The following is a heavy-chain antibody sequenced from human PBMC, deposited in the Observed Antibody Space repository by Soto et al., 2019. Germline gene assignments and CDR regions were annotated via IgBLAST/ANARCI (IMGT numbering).Heavy chain of an antibody. CDR1: GGSFSGYY. CDR2: INHSGST. V-gene: IGHV4-34*01. CDR3: ARAASDIVVMSDWFDP. Sequence: SETLSLTCAVYGGSFSGYYWSWIRQPPGKGLEWIGEINHSGSTNYNPSLKSRVTISVDTSKNQFSLKLSSVTAADTAVYYCARAASDIVVMSDWFDPWGQGTLVTVSS. J-gene: IGHJ5*02. D-gene: IGHD2-15*01.